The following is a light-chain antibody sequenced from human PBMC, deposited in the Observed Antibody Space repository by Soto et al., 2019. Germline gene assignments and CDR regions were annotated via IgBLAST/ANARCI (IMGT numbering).Light chain of an antibody. V-gene: IGLV2-14*01. CDR2: DIS. CDR3: TSYTRSSTRV. J-gene: IGLJ3*02. Sequence: QSALTQPASVSGSPGQSITISCTGTSSDVGGYNYVSWYQQHPGKAPKLLIFDISHRPSGVSSRFSGSRSGNTASLTISGLQAEDAADYYCTSYTRSSTRVFGGGTKLTVL. CDR1: SSDVGGYNY.